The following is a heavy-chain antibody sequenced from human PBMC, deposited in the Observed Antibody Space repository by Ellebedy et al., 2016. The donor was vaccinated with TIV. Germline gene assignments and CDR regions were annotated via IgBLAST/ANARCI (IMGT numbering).Heavy chain of an antibody. J-gene: IGHJ4*02. CDR3: ARKTDTGTSGDY. CDR2: IYSGGST. Sequence: PGESLKISCAASGFTVGNNFMSWVRQAPGKGLEWVSLIYSGGSTDYADSVKGRFTISRDSSKNTLYLQMNSLRAEDTAMYYCARKTDTGTSGDYWGQGTPVTVSS. D-gene: IGHD1-1*01. CDR1: GFTVGNNF. V-gene: IGHV3-53*01.